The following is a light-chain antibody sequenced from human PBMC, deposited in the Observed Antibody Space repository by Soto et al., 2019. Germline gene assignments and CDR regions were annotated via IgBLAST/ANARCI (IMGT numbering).Light chain of an antibody. CDR1: QSVSSSY. Sequence: IVLTQSPVTLSLSPCEIATLSFISSQSVSSSYLAWYQQKPGQAPRLLIYDASNRATGIPARFSGGGSGTDFTLTISNLEPEDFAVYYCQQRSDWPWTFGQGTTVDIK. J-gene: IGKJ1*01. V-gene: IGKV3D-20*02. CDR3: QQRSDWPWT. CDR2: DAS.